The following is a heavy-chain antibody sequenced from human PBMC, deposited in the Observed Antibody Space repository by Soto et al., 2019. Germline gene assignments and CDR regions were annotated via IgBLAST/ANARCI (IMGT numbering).Heavy chain of an antibody. Sequence: GGSLRLSCAASGFAFSSYAMSWVRQAPGKGLEWVSAISGSGGYTYYADSVKGRFTISRDNSKNTPYLQMNSLRAEDTAVYYCAKGRLAALFDPWGQGTLVTVSS. CDR1: GFAFSSYA. CDR3: AKGRLAALFDP. J-gene: IGHJ5*02. CDR2: ISGSGGYT. V-gene: IGHV3-23*01.